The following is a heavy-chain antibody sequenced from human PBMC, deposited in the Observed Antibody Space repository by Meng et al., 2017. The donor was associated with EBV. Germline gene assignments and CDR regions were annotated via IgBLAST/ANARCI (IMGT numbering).Heavy chain of an antibody. J-gene: IGHJ4*02. Sequence: VELLPDGAGVMKPRAAVSASSNASGKTITSDGISGVRLAPREGLEGMGWTSAYKGNTNYEQKLQRRVTITTDTSTSTAYMELRSLISDDTAVYYCSRRLDYFDYWGQGTLVTVSS. V-gene: IGHV1-18*01. CDR3: SRRLDYFDY. CDR2: TSAYKGNT. CDR1: GKTITSDG.